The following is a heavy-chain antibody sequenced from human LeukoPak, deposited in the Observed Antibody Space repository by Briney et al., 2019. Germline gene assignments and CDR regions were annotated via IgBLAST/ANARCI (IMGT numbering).Heavy chain of an antibody. J-gene: IGHJ6*03. CDR1: GGSISSSSYY. D-gene: IGHD2-8*01. V-gene: IGHV4-39*07. Sequence: NPSETLSLTCTVSGGSISSSSYYWGWIRQPPGKGLEWIGSIYYSGSTYYNPSLKSRVTISVDTSKNQFSLKLNSVTAADTAVYYCARGGYCTNGVCYRPQYFYYYMDVWGKGTTVTVSS. CDR2: IYYSGST. CDR3: ARGGYCTNGVCYRPQYFYYYMDV.